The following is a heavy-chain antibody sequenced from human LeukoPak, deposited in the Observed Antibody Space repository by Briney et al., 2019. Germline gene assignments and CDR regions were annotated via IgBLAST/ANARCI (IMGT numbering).Heavy chain of an antibody. CDR3: ARVRQGYFDY. CDR2: IYYSGST. CDR1: GGSISSGDYY. Sequence: SETLSLTCTVSGGSISSGDYYRSWIRQPPGKGLEWIGYIYYSGSTYYNPSLKSRVTISVDTSKNQFSLKLSSVTAADTAVYYCARVRQGYFDYWGQGTLVTVSS. D-gene: IGHD6-25*01. J-gene: IGHJ4*02. V-gene: IGHV4-30-4*01.